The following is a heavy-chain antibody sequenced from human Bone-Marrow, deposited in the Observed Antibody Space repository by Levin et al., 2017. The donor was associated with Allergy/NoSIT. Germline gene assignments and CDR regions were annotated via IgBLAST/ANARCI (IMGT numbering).Heavy chain of an antibody. CDR3: ARNGPYYYGMDV. CDR1: GDSITNTNYH. J-gene: IGHJ6*02. Sequence: SETLSLTCTVSGDSITNTNYHWDWVRQTPGKGLEWIGYLYNSGDTKYNPSLQGRVTISSDTSKNQFSLRLDSVTAADTAVYFCARNGPYYYGMDVWGQGTTVFVSS. CDR2: LYNSGDT. V-gene: IGHV4-30-4*01.